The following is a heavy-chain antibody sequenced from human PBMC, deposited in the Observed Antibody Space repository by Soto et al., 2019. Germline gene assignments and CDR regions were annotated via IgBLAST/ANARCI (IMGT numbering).Heavy chain of an antibody. CDR3: ARGPRGYVYYHGMDV. V-gene: IGHV4-4*07. D-gene: IGHD3-10*01. CDR1: GGSISSYY. CDR2: IDTSGTT. J-gene: IGHJ6*02. Sequence: PSETLSLTCTVSGGSISSYYVSWIRQSAGKGLEWIGRIDTSGTTNYNPSLKSRVTMSVDASKNHFSLNLSSVTAAATAVYYCARGPRGYVYYHGMDVWCQGTTLTVSS.